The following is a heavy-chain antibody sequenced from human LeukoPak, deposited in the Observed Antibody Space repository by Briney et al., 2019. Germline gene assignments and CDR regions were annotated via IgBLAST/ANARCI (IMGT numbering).Heavy chain of an antibody. CDR3: ARAYFSSWYMNWFDP. V-gene: IGHV4-34*01. Sequence: SETLSLTCAVYGGSFSGYYWSWIRQPPGKGLGWIGEINHSGSTNYNPSLKSRVTISVDTSKNQFSLKLSSVTAADTAVYYCARAYFSSWYMNWFDPWGQGTLVTVSS. CDR1: GGSFSGYY. D-gene: IGHD6-13*01. CDR2: INHSGST. J-gene: IGHJ5*02.